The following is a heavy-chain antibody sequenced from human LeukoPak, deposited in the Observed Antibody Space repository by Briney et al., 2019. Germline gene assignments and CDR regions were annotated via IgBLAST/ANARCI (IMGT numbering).Heavy chain of an antibody. V-gene: IGHV3-23*01. Sequence: GGSLRLSCAASGFSFTSYAMSWVRQAQGKGLEWVSAVSRSGGATYYADSVKGRFTISRDNSKSTVYLEMNSLRAEDTAVYWCAKDGGAPYFRPEPLDYWGQGTLVTVSS. J-gene: IGHJ4*02. CDR2: VSRSGGAT. CDR1: GFSFTSYA. CDR3: AKDGGAPYFRPEPLDY. D-gene: IGHD3-16*01.